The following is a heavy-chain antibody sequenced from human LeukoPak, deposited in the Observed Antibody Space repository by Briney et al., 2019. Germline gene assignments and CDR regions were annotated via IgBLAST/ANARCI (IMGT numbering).Heavy chain of an antibody. CDR1: GFTFNNYA. D-gene: IGHD3-22*01. Sequence: AGGSLGLSCAASGFTFNNYAMSWVRQAPGKGLEWVSTISGSDDNTYYADSVKGRFTISRDISKNTLYLQMNSLRAEDTAVYYCARDGLDSSATNWYFDLWGRGTLVTVSS. J-gene: IGHJ2*01. V-gene: IGHV3-23*01. CDR3: ARDGLDSSATNWYFDL. CDR2: ISGSDDNT.